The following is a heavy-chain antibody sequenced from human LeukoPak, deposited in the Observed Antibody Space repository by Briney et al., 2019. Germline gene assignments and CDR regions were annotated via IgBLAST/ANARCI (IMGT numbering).Heavy chain of an antibody. CDR1: GYTFTGYY. J-gene: IGHJ6*03. CDR3: ARDGCSGGSCYSTYYYYYYMDV. CDR2: INTNTGNP. D-gene: IGHD2-15*01. Sequence: ASVKVSCKASGYTFTGYYMHWVRQAPGQGLEWMGWINTNTGNPTYAQGFTGRFVFPLDTSVSTAYLQISSLKAEDTAVYYCARDGCSGGSCYSTYYYYYYMDVWGKGTTVTISS. V-gene: IGHV7-4-1*02.